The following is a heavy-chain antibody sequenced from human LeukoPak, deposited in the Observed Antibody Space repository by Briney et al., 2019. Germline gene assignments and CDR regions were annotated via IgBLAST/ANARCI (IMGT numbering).Heavy chain of an antibody. Sequence: PGGSLRLSCSASGFTFTNFALRWVRQAPGKGLEYVSGISTSGGTTYYADSVRDRFTISRDNSKNTLYLQMSSLRVEDTAVYYCVKRSLSGTNGDFWGQGALVTVSS. J-gene: IGHJ4*02. D-gene: IGHD1-26*01. CDR3: VKRSLSGTNGDF. V-gene: IGHV3-64D*09. CDR1: GFTFTNFA. CDR2: ISTSGGTT.